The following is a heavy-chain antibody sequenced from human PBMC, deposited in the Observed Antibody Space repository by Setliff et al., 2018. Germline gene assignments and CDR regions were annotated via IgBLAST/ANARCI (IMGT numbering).Heavy chain of an antibody. CDR3: ARDPLYSGSYGPEFYFDY. CDR2: IGGYNGNT. Sequence: VASVKVSCKASGYTFTSYGISWVRQAPGQGLEWMGWIGGYNGNTNYAQNFQGRVTMTTDTSTSTAYMELRSLRSDDTAVYYCARDPLYSGSYGPEFYFDYWGQGTLVTVSS. V-gene: IGHV1-18*01. CDR1: GYTFTSYG. D-gene: IGHD1-26*01. J-gene: IGHJ4*02.